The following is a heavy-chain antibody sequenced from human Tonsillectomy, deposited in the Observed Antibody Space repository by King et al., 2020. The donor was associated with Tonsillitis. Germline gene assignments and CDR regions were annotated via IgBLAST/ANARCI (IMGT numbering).Heavy chain of an antibody. V-gene: IGHV4-59*01. Sequence: QLQESGPGLVKPSETLSLTCTVSGGSISSYYWSWIRQPPGKGLEWIGYIYYSGSTNYNPSLKSRVTISVDTSKNQFSLKLSSVTAADTAVYYCARPLNDAFDIWGQGTMVTVSS. J-gene: IGHJ3*02. CDR1: GGSISSYY. CDR2: IYYSGST. CDR3: ARPLNDAFDI.